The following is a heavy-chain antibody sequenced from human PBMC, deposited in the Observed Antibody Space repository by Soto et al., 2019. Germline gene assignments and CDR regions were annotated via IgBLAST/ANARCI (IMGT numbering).Heavy chain of an antibody. Sequence: ASVKVSCKASGYTFTDYAITWVRQAPGQGLEWMGWISAYNGNTNYAQKLQGRVTMTTDTSTSTAYMDLRSLRSDDTAVYYCARDIDPSRFLEWTSIDYWGQGALVTVSS. D-gene: IGHD3-3*01. V-gene: IGHV1-18*01. CDR1: GYTFTDYA. CDR2: ISAYNGNT. J-gene: IGHJ4*02. CDR3: ARDIDPSRFLEWTSIDY.